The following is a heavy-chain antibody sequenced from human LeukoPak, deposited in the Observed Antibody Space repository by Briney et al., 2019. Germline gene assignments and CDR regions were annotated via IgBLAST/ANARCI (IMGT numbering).Heavy chain of an antibody. Sequence: GGSLRPSCAASGFTFSNYAMNWVRQAPGKGLQWVSGISASDGSTYYADSVKGRFTISRDNSKNTLYLQMNTLRAEDTAIYYCAIVHSSGYYGWDAFVIWGQGTMVTVSS. CDR1: GFTFSNYA. CDR2: ISASDGST. CDR3: AIVHSSGYYGWDAFVI. J-gene: IGHJ3*02. V-gene: IGHV3-23*01. D-gene: IGHD6-25*01.